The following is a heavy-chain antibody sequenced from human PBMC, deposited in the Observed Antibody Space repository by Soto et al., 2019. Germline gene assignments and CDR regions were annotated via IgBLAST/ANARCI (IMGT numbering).Heavy chain of an antibody. CDR1: GFTFSNAW. CDR3: TTEGRFWGGYFFYYGMDV. Sequence: PGGSLRLSCAASGFTFSNAWMSWVRQAPGKGLEWVGRIKSKTDGGTTDYAAPVKGRFTISRDDSKNTLYLQMNSLKTEDTAVYYCTTEGRFWGGYFFYYGMDVWGQGATGTVSS. J-gene: IGHJ6*02. D-gene: IGHD3-3*01. CDR2: IKSKTDGGTT. V-gene: IGHV3-15*01.